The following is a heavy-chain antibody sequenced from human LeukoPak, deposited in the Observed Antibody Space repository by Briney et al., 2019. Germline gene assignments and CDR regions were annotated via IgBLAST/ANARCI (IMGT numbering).Heavy chain of an antibody. CDR3: ATGAGFWFDP. Sequence: ASVKVSCKVSGYTLTELSMHWVRQAPGKGLEWTGGFDPEDGETIYAQKFQGRVTMAEDTSTDTAYMELSSLRSQDTAVYYCATGAGFWFDPWGQGTLVTVSS. CDR2: FDPEDGET. J-gene: IGHJ5*02. D-gene: IGHD6-19*01. CDR1: GYTLTELS. V-gene: IGHV1-24*01.